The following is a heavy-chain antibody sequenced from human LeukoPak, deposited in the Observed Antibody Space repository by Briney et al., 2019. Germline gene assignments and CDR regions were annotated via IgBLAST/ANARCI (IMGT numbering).Heavy chain of an antibody. Sequence: GGSLRLSCAASGISFRGYWMHWVRQAPGKGLEWVSRIRGDGSSTSYADSVEGRFTISRDNAKNTLYLQRNSLRAEDTAVSYCAASDYFDYWGQGTLVTVSS. J-gene: IGHJ4*02. V-gene: IGHV3-74*01. CDR3: AASDYFDY. CDR2: IRGDGSST. CDR1: GISFRGYW.